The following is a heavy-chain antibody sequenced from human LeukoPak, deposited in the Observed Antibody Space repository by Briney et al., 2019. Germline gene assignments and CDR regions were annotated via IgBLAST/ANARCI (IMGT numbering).Heavy chain of an antibody. CDR2: ISAYNGNT. Sequence: ASVKVSCKASGYTFTSYGISWVRQAPGQGLEWMGWISAYNGNTNYAQKFQGRVTMTRDTSISTAYMELSRLRSDDTAVYYCARKTYDILTGYYAYWGQGTLVTVSS. V-gene: IGHV1-18*01. CDR1: GYTFTSYG. J-gene: IGHJ4*02. D-gene: IGHD3-9*01. CDR3: ARKTYDILTGYYAY.